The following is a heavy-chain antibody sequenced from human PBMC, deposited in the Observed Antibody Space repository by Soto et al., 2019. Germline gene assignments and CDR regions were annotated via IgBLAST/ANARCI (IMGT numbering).Heavy chain of an antibody. J-gene: IGHJ4*02. CDR2: IYGGGPT. CDR3: VRATYFSDSSGYTRCFDY. V-gene: IGHV3-53*01. CDR1: GFAVNSNY. D-gene: IGHD3-22*01. Sequence: PGGSLRLSCAASGFAVNSNYMSWVRQAPGKGLEWVSVIYGGGPTLYSDSVKGRFTTSRDESKNSVYLQMNSLKTEDTAVYYCVRATYFSDSSGYTRCFDYWGQGTLVTVSS.